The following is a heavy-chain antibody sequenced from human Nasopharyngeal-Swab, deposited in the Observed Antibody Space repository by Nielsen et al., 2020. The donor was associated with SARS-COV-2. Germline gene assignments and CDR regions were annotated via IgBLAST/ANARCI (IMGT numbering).Heavy chain of an antibody. V-gene: IGHV4-61*02. CDR1: GGSISSGSYY. D-gene: IGHD3-22*01. Sequence: SETLSLTCTVSGGSISSGSYYWSWIRQPAGKGLEWIGRIYTSGSTNYNPSLKSRVTISVDTSKNQFSLKLSSVTAADTAVYYCARGSYDSSGYGLHYYYYGMDVWGQGTKVTVSS. CDR3: ARGSYDSSGYGLHYYYYGMDV. J-gene: IGHJ6*02. CDR2: IYTSGST.